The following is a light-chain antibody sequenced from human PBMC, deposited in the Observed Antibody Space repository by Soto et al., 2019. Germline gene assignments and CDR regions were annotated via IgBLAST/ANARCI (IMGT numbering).Light chain of an antibody. CDR1: QGNTNY. CDR2: TAS. CDR3: QQFHTYPWT. Sequence: DVQLTQSPSFLSASVGDRVTITCRASQGNTNYLAWYQQKPGKAPKPLIYTASTLQSGVPSRFSGSGAGAEFTLTITGLQPEDFATYFCQQFHTYPWTFGQGTKVEIK. J-gene: IGKJ1*01. V-gene: IGKV1-9*01.